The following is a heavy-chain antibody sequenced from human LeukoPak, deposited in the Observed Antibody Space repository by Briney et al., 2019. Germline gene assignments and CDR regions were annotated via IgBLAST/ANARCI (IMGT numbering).Heavy chain of an antibody. CDR2: ISNSSSTI. V-gene: IGHV3-48*01. CDR3: AREPMITMVRGAIEHDAFDI. J-gene: IGHJ3*02. Sequence: PGGSLRLSCAASGFTFSSYSMNWVRQAPGKGLEWVSYISNSSSTIYYADSVKGRFTISRDNAKNSLYLQMNSLRAEDTAVYYCAREPMITMVRGAIEHDAFDIWGQGTMVTVSS. D-gene: IGHD3-10*01. CDR1: GFTFSSYS.